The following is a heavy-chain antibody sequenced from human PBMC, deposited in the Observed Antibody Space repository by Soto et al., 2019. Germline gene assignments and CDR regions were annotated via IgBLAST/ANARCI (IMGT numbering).Heavy chain of an antibody. CDR3: AKISSGSNLDY. J-gene: IGHJ4*02. D-gene: IGHD6-13*01. V-gene: IGHV3-23*01. Sequence: GGSLRLSCAASGFTFSSHAMSWVRQAPGKGLEWVSAICANGGCPFYADSVRGRFTISKDNPKNTLYLQMNSPRADDTAIYYCAKISSGSNLDYWGQGTQVTVSS. CDR1: GFTFSSHA. CDR2: ICANGGCP.